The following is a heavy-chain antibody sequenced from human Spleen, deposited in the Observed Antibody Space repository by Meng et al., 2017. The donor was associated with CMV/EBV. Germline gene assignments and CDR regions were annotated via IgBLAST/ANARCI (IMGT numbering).Heavy chain of an antibody. CDR3: ARSLVRGVIDF. Sequence: LMCDVSGGSINSGNWWTWVRQSPGRGLEWIGEIYHNGDSNSKPSLKSRVTMSVDRSKNQFSLRVSSVTAADTAVYYCARSLVRGVIDFWGQGILVTVSS. V-gene: IGHV4-4*02. J-gene: IGHJ4*02. CDR2: IYHNGDS. CDR1: GGSINSGNW. D-gene: IGHD3-10*01.